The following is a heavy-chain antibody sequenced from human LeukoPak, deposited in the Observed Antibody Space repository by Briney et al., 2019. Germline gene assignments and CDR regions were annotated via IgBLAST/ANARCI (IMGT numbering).Heavy chain of an antibody. CDR2: IYYTGDT. D-gene: IGHD3-10*01. Sequence: SETLSLTCTVSGDSVTNTRYYWGWIRQPPGKGLEWIGTIYYTGDTYYNPSLKSRVTISVDTSKNQFSLKLSSVTAADTAVYYCARDYARFGLYYFDYWGQGTLVTVSS. V-gene: IGHV4-39*07. CDR1: GDSVTNTRYY. J-gene: IGHJ4*02. CDR3: ARDYARFGLYYFDY.